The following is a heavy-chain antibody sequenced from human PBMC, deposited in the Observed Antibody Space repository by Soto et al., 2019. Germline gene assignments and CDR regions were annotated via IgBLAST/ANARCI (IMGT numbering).Heavy chain of an antibody. D-gene: IGHD6-13*01. J-gene: IGHJ4*02. CDR2: ISYGGGTT. CDR3: ARVGSSREEGY. Sequence: PGGSLRLSCAASEFTFSNYAMSWVRQAPGKGLEWVSAISYGGGTTYYADSVKGRFTTSRDNAKNSLYLQMNSLRAEDTAVYYCARVGSSREEGYWGQGTLVTVSS. CDR1: EFTFSNYA. V-gene: IGHV3-23*01.